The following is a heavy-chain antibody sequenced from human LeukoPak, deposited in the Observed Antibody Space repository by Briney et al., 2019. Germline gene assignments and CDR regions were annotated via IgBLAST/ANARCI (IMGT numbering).Heavy chain of an antibody. Sequence: QPGGSLRLSCAASGFTFSSYWMHWVRQAPGKGLVWVSRINSDGSSTSYADSVKGRFTISRDNAKNTLYLQINSLRAEDTAVYYCANSGWYWGVFDYWGQGTLVTVSS. CDR3: ANSGWYWGVFDY. CDR2: INSDGSST. D-gene: IGHD6-19*01. V-gene: IGHV3-74*01. J-gene: IGHJ4*02. CDR1: GFTFSSYW.